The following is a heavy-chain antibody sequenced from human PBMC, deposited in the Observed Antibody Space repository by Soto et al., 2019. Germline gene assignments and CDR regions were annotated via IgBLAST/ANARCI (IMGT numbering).Heavy chain of an antibody. V-gene: IGHV3-15*07. J-gene: IGHJ4*02. CDR2: IKSKTDGGTT. D-gene: IGHD3-3*01. CDR3: TTDRSTYYDFWSGYSPAIDY. Sequence: EVQLVESGGGLVKPGGSLRLSCAASGFTFSNAWMNWVRQDPGKGLEWVGRIKSKTDGGTTDYAAPVKGRFTISRDDSKNTLYLQMNSLKTEDTAVYYCTTDRSTYYDFWSGYSPAIDYWGQGTLVTVSS. CDR1: GFTFSNAW.